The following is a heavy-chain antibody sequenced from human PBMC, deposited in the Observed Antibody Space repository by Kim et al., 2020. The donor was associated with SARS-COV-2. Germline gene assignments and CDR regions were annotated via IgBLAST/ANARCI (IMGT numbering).Heavy chain of an antibody. D-gene: IGHD3-22*01. Sequence: GGSLRLSCAASGFTFSSYSMNWVRQAPGKGLEWVSYISSSSSTIYYADSVKGRFTISRDNAKNSLYLHMNSLRDEDTAVYYCARVSPTYYYDSSGYYSGSSGMDVWGQGTTVTVSS. CDR3: ARVSPTYYYDSSGYYSGSSGMDV. CDR2: ISSSSSTI. J-gene: IGHJ6*02. CDR1: GFTFSSYS. V-gene: IGHV3-48*02.